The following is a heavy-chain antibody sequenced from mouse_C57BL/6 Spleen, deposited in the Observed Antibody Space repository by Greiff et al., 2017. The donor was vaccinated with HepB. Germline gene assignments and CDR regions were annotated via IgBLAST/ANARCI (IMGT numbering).Heavy chain of an antibody. CDR1: GYSITSGYD. J-gene: IGHJ1*03. CDR2: ISYSGST. V-gene: IGHV3-1*01. CDR3: ARGGGTYWYFDV. Sequence: VQLQQSGPGMVKPSQSLSLTCTVTGYSITSGYDWHWIRHFPGNKLEWMGYISYSGSTNYNPSLKSRISITHDTSKNHFFLKLNSVTTEDTATYYCARGGGTYWYFDVWGTGTTVTVSS.